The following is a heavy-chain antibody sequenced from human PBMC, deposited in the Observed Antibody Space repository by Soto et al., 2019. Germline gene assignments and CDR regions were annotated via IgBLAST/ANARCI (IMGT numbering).Heavy chain of an antibody. V-gene: IGHV1-46*01. J-gene: IGHJ3*02. CDR3: ARVGYYGSGSPPGGAFDI. CDR1: GYTFTSYY. CDR2: INPSGGST. D-gene: IGHD3-10*01. Sequence: ASVKVSCKASGYTFTSYYMHWVRQAPGQGLEWMGIINPSGGSTSYAQKFQGRVTMTRDTSTSTVYMELSSLRSEDTAVYYCARVGYYGSGSPPGGAFDIWGQGTMVTVSS.